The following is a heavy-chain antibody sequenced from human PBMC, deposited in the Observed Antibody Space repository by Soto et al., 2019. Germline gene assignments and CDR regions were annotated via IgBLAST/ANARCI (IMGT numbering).Heavy chain of an antibody. D-gene: IGHD2-21*01. CDR3: AKETPSIVVVIAPSFDY. CDR1: GCTFSSYA. CDR2: ISGSGGST. Sequence: GGSLRLSCAASGCTFSSYAMSWVRQAPGKGLEWVSAISGSGGSTYYADSVKGRFTISRDNSKNTLYLQMNSLRAEDTAVYYCAKETPSIVVVIAPSFDYWGQGTLVTVSS. J-gene: IGHJ4*02. V-gene: IGHV3-23*01.